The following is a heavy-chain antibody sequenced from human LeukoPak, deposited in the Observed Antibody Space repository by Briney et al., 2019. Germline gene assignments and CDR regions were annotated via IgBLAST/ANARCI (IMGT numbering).Heavy chain of an antibody. CDR3: AKPTRRDGYKFVY. J-gene: IGHJ4*02. CDR1: GFHFSSYG. D-gene: IGHD5-24*01. Sequence: GRSLRLSCAASGFHFSSYGMHWVPQAPGKGLEWVAVISYDGSNKYYAHYVKGRFTISRDNSKNTLYLQMNSLRAGDTAVYYWAKPTRRDGYKFVYWGEGTLVTVCS. CDR2: ISYDGSNK. V-gene: IGHV3-30*18.